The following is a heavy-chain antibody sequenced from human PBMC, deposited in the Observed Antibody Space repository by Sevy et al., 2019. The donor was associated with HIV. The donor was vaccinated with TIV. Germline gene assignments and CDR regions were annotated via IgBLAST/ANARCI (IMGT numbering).Heavy chain of an antibody. D-gene: IGHD3-16*01. CDR1: GGSVSSGSYY. CDR2: IYYSGST. Sequence: SETLSLTCTVSGGSVSSGSYYWSWIRQPPGKGLEWIGYIYYSGSTNCNPSLKSRVTISLDTSKDHFSLKMTSVTTADTAVYYCARDDPVMNAFDIWGHGTMVTVSS. J-gene: IGHJ3*02. CDR3: ARDDPVMNAFDI. V-gene: IGHV4-61*03.